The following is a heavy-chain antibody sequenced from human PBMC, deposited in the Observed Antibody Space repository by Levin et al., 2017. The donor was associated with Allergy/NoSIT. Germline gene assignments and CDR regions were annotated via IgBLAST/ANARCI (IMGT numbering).Heavy chain of an antibody. J-gene: IGHJ4*02. CDR1: GGSISSSNYY. Sequence: PSETLSLTCTVSGGSISSSNYYWGWIRQPPGKGLDWIGSIYYTGSSYYNPSLKSRVTISVDTSKNQFSLKLSSVTAADSAVYDCARLHSDYTLDWGQGTLVTVSS. CDR2: IYYTGSS. CDR3: ARLHSDYTLD. V-gene: IGHV4-39*01. D-gene: IGHD5-12*01.